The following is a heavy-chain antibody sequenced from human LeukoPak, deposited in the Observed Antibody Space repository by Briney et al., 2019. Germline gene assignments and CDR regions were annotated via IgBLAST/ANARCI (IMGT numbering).Heavy chain of an antibody. D-gene: IGHD2-15*01. CDR3: AKVMGVVVAVVVSPDDAFDI. CDR1: GFTFSSYA. Sequence: PGGSLRLSCAASGFTFSSYAMSWVRQAPGKGLEWVSAISGSGGSTYYADSVKGRFTISRDNSKNTLYLQMNSLRAEDTAVYYCAKVMGVVVAVVVSPDDAFDIWGQGTMVTVSS. J-gene: IGHJ3*02. V-gene: IGHV3-23*01. CDR2: ISGSGGST.